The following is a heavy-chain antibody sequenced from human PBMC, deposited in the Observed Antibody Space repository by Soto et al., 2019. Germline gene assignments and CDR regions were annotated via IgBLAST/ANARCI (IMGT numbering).Heavy chain of an antibody. CDR1: GFTFSSYS. D-gene: IGHD3-10*01. J-gene: IGHJ6*02. Sequence: PGGSLRLSCAASGFTFSSYSMNWVRQAPGKGLEWVSAISSSSSYIYYADSVKGRFTISRDNAKNSLYLQMNSLRAEDTAVYYCARDLEGAGYYGMDVWGQGTTVTVSS. CDR2: ISSSSSYI. CDR3: ARDLEGAGYYGMDV. V-gene: IGHV3-21*01.